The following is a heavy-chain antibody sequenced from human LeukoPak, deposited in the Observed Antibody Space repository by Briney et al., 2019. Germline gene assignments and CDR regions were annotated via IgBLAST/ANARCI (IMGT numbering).Heavy chain of an antibody. CDR3: AGAPNTAYFDF. J-gene: IGHJ4*02. CDR2: IYYTGST. V-gene: IGHV4-61*01. CDR1: GGSVSSGTYY. Sequence: MASETLSLTCTVSGGSVSSGTYYWTWIRQSPGKGLEWIGYIYYTGSTEYNPSLKSRVSISVDPFKYQFSLELSAVSAADTAMYYCAGAPNTAYFDFWGQGTQATVSS.